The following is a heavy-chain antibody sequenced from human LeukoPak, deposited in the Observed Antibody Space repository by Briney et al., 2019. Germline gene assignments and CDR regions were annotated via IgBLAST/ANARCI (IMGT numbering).Heavy chain of an antibody. CDR2: IWYDGSNK. CDR1: GFTFSSYG. V-gene: IGHV3-33*01. D-gene: IGHD5-18*01. Sequence: GRSLRLSCAASGFTFSSYGMHWVRQAPGKGLEWGAVIWYDGSNKYYADSVKGRFTISRDNSKNTLYLQMNSLRAEDTAVYYCPREYSYGYYFDYWGQGTLVTVSS. CDR3: PREYSYGYYFDY. J-gene: IGHJ4*02.